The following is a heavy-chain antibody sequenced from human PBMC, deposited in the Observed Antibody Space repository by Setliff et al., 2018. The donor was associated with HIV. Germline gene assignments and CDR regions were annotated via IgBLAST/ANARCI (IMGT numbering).Heavy chain of an antibody. D-gene: IGHD6-19*01. CDR2: ISSSSSTR. Sequence: GGSLRLSCAASGFTFSSYSMNWVRQAPGKGLEWVSYISSSSSTRYYAGSVKGRFTISRENAKNSLYLQMNSLRAEDTAVYYCAREGQEEWLAPSMYNWFDPWGQGTLVTVSS. CDR1: GFTFSSYS. CDR3: AREGQEEWLAPSMYNWFDP. V-gene: IGHV3-48*04. J-gene: IGHJ5*02.